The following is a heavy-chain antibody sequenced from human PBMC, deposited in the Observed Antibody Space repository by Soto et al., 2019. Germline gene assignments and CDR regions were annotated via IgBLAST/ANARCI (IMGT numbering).Heavy chain of an antibody. CDR2: IYTSGST. CDR3: ARESLKESITMKVVVDY. J-gene: IGHJ4*02. CDR1: GGSISSYY. Sequence: KTSETLSLTGTVSGGSISSYYCSWIRQPAWKGLEWIGRIYTSGSTNYNPSLKSRVTMSVDTYKNQFSLKLSSVTAADTAVYYCARESLKESITMKVVVDYWGQGTLVTVCS. D-gene: IGHD3-22*01. V-gene: IGHV4-4*07.